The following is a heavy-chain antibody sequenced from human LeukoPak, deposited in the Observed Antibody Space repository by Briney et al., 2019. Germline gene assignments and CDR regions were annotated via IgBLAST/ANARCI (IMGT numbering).Heavy chain of an antibody. D-gene: IGHD3-3*01. J-gene: IGHJ4*02. Sequence: SVKVSCKASGFTFTSSAMQWVRQARGQSLEWIGWIVVGSGNTNYAQKFQERVTITRDMSTSTAYMELSSLRSEDTAVYYCAAAEWFMPDGETPFDYWGPGTLVTVSS. V-gene: IGHV1-58*02. CDR2: IVVGSGNT. CDR3: AAAEWFMPDGETPFDY. CDR1: GFTFTSSA.